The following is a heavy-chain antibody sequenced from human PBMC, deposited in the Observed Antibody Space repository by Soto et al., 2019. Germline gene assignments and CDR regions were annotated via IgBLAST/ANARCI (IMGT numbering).Heavy chain of an antibody. V-gene: IGHV3-23*01. Sequence: EVQLLESGGGLVQPGGSLRLSCAASGFSFSNYAMSWVRQAPGKGLEWVSAIDGPGENTHYAESLNGRFTFSRDNSKNTLYLLMKSLRAEDTADYYCANQVTAWYNDAFDMCGQGTRVTVSS. CDR3: ANQVTAWYNDAFDM. D-gene: IGHD1-1*01. CDR2: IDGPGENT. CDR1: GFSFSNYA. J-gene: IGHJ3*02.